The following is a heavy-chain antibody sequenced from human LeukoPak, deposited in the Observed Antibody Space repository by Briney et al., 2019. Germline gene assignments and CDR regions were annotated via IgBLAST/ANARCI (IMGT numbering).Heavy chain of an antibody. CDR1: VGSLSSYY. CDR2: IYNSGST. V-gene: IGHV4-59*01. Sequence: AGTLSLTRTLPVGSLSSYYWSWIRQPPGKGLEGIGHIYNSGSTNYTLSLKSRVTISVDTSKHKFSLKLTSVTAAATALHYFAGEVRYGSGTQDCGEGTLVTV. J-gene: IGHJ1*01. CDR3: AGEVRYGSGTQD. D-gene: IGHD6-19*01.